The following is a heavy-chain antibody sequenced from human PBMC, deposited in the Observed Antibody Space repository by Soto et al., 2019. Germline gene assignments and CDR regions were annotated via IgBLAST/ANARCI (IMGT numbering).Heavy chain of an antibody. CDR2: IYSGGST. Sequence: PGGSLRLSCAASGFSVSTNYMTWVRQAPGKGLEWVSVIYSGGSTYYADSVKGRFTISRDNSKNTLHLQMNSLRAEDTAVYYCARGSGSLYYFDFWGRGTMVTVYS. J-gene: IGHJ4*02. D-gene: IGHD1-26*01. V-gene: IGHV3-53*01. CDR3: ARGSGSLYYFDF. CDR1: GFSVSTNY.